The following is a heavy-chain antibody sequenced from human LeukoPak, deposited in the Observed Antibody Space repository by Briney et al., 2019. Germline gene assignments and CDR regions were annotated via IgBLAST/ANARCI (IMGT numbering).Heavy chain of an antibody. CDR1: GGSIRSSYYY. Sequence: SQTLSLTCTVSGGSIRSSYYYWGWIRQPPGKGLEWIGSIHYSGSTYYNPSLKSRVTISVDTSKNQFSLKLSSVTAADTAVYYCARRGYSSGRYRFDYWGQGTLVTVSS. CDR2: IHYSGST. J-gene: IGHJ4*02. CDR3: ARRGYSSGRYRFDY. V-gene: IGHV4-39*01. D-gene: IGHD6-19*01.